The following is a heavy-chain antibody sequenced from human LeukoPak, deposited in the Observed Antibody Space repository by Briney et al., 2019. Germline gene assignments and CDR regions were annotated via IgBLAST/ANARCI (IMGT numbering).Heavy chain of an antibody. V-gene: IGHV1-69*04. Sequence: SVKVSCKASGGSFSSYAISWLRQAPGQGLEWMGRIVLIFGIANYAHKFQGRVTITADKSTSTAYMELSSLRSEDTAVYYCAGAGILTEDGENYYYYGMDVWGQGTTVTVSS. J-gene: IGHJ6*02. CDR1: GGSFSSYA. D-gene: IGHD7-27*01. CDR2: IVLIFGIA. CDR3: AGAGILTEDGENYYYYGMDV.